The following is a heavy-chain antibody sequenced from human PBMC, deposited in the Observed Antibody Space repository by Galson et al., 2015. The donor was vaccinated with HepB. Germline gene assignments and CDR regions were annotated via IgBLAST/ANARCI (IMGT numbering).Heavy chain of an antibody. Sequence: SVKVSCKASGGTFSSYAISWVRQAPGQGLEWMGGIIPIFGTANYAQKFQGRVTITADESTSTAYMELSSLRSEDTAVYYCAKNKGDYYDSSGPYDALDIWGQGTMVTVSS. CDR2: IIPIFGTA. CDR3: AKNKGDYYDSSGPYDALDI. CDR1: GGTFSSYA. V-gene: IGHV1-69*13. J-gene: IGHJ3*02. D-gene: IGHD3-22*01.